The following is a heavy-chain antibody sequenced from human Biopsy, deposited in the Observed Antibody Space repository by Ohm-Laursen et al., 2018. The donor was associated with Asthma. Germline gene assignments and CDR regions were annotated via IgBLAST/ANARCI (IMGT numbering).Heavy chain of an antibody. Sequence: GTLSLTCGVYRGSLRVYVWSWIRQPPGKGLEWIGESNQGGSPTFNPSLKSRVTISRDTSKNQLSLKLRSVTAADTAVYYCASGPEWYGLDVWGHGTTVTVSS. CDR2: SNQGGSP. D-gene: IGHD3-3*01. CDR1: RGSLRVYV. V-gene: IGHV4-34*01. J-gene: IGHJ6*02. CDR3: ASGPEWYGLDV.